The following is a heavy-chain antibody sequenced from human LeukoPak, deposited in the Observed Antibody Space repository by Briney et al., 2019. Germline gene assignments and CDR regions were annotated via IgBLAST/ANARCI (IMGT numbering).Heavy chain of an antibody. J-gene: IGHJ4*02. CDR1: GGSISSYY. Sequence: SETLSLTCFVSGGSISSYYWSWIRQPAGKGLEWIGYIYKSGTTNYNPSLKSRVTISVDTSKKQFSLKVNSVTAADTAVYYCARGTYSGSYSGYFDYWGQGTLVTVSS. V-gene: IGHV4-59*01. D-gene: IGHD1-26*01. CDR3: ARGTYSGSYSGYFDY. CDR2: IYKSGTT.